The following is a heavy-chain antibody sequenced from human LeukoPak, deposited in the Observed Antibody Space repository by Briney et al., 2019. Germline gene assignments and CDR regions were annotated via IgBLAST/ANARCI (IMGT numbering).Heavy chain of an antibody. V-gene: IGHV4-38-2*02. CDR2: LYHSGST. CDR1: GYSFTNGYY. Sequence: PSETLSLTCSVSGYSFTNGYYWGWIRQPPGRGLEWIASLYHSGSTYYNPSLKSRVTISVDTSKNQFSLKLSSVTAADTAVYYCARRFGHCTTTSCYPFDYWGQGTLVTVSS. D-gene: IGHD2-2*01. J-gene: IGHJ4*02. CDR3: ARRFGHCTTTSCYPFDY.